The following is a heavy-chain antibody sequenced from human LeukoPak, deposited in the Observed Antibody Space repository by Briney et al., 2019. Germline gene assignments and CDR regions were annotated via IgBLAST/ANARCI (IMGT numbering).Heavy chain of an antibody. V-gene: IGHV3-66*01. CDR3: ARVGYYGSGSERDY. Sequence: PGGSLRLSCAASGFTSSSYAMSWVRQAPGKGLEWVSVIYSGGSTYYADSVKGRFTISRDNSKNTLYLQMNSLRAEDTAVYYCARVGYYGSGSERDYWGQGTLVTVSS. CDR1: GFTSSSYA. CDR2: IYSGGST. D-gene: IGHD3-10*01. J-gene: IGHJ4*02.